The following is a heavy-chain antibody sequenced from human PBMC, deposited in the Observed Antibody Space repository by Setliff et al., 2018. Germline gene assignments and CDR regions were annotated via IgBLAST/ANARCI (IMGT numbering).Heavy chain of an antibody. D-gene: IGHD3-22*01. CDR1: GYTFTDSF. Sequence: ASVKVSCKASGYTFTDSFIHWVRQAPGQGFEWLGWINPNRDDTKYAQKFQHRILMAKDTSLNTVYVELSSLRSDDTAIYFCARHSGRYYVPGTFDSWGQGTLVTVSS. J-gene: IGHJ4*02. CDR2: INPNRDDT. CDR3: ARHSGRYYVPGTFDS. V-gene: IGHV1-2*02.